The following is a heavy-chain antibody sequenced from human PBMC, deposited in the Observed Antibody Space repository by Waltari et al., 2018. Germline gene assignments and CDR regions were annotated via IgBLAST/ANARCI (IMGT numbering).Heavy chain of an antibody. CDR2: MNWKSGSK. D-gene: IGHD3-3*01. CDR1: GFIFVACA. V-gene: IGHV3-9*01. Sequence: EVQLVEYGGGLVQPGRSLGFSFEASGFIFVACAMHWGGQAPGKGLECVVGMNWKSGSKVYGDSVNGRFMISRDNAKNSLYLKMNSLRPEDTAFYYCVKKMDTVFGDLIMDGAFDYWGQGTLVTVSS. J-gene: IGHJ4*02. CDR3: VKKMDTVFGDLIMDGAFDY.